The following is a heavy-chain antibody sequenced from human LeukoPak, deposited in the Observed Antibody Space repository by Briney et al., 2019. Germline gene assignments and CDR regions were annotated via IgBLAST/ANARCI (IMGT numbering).Heavy chain of an antibody. CDR1: GFTFSSYS. CDR3: ASCSGGSCYYYYGMDV. D-gene: IGHD2-15*01. V-gene: IGHV3-21*01. Sequence: GGSLRLSCAASGFTFSSYSMNWVRQAPGKGLEWVSSISSSSSYIYYADSVKGRFTISRDNAKNSLYLQMNSLRAEDTAVYYCASCSGGSCYYYYGMDVWGKGTTVTVSS. J-gene: IGHJ6*04. CDR2: ISSSSSYI.